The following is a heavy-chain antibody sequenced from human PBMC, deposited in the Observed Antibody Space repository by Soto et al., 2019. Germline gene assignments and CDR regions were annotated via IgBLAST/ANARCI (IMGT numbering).Heavy chain of an antibody. CDR1: GFTFSSYS. V-gene: IGHV3-21*06. CDR2: ITGSSGNV. Sequence: GGSLRLSCVASGFTFSSYSMNWVRQAPGKGLEWVSSITGSSGNVHYADSVRGRFTISRDNSKNSLYLEMNSLRAEDPAVYYCAKDPNYDFWSGYSGSGWFDPWGQGTLVTVSS. CDR3: AKDPNYDFWSGYSGSGWFDP. J-gene: IGHJ5*02. D-gene: IGHD3-3*01.